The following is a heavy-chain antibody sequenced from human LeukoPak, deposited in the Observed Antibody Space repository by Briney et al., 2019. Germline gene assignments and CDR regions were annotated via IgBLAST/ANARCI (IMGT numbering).Heavy chain of an antibody. CDR1: GGTFSSYA. D-gene: IGHD2-2*01. V-gene: IGHV1-69*05. Sequence: SVKVSCKASGGTFSSYAISWVRQAPGQGLEWMGRIIPIFGTANYAQKFQGRVTITTDESTSTAYMELSSLRSEDTAVYYCAGERYCSSTSCRYRGYFDYWGQGTLVTVSS. CDR3: AGERYCSSTSCRYRGYFDY. J-gene: IGHJ4*02. CDR2: IIPIFGTA.